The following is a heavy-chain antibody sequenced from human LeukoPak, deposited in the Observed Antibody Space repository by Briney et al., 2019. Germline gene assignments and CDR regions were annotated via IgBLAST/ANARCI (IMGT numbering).Heavy chain of an antibody. V-gene: IGHV4-39*07. Sequence: KPSETLSLTCTVSGGSISSSSYYWGWIRQPPGKGLEWIGSTYYSGSTYYNPSLKSRVTISVDTSKSQFSLKLTSVTAADTAIYYCARHPGCGSDCLYGMDVWGQGTTVTVSS. CDR2: TYYSGST. D-gene: IGHD2-21*02. CDR3: ARHPGCGSDCLYGMDV. CDR1: GGSISSSSYY. J-gene: IGHJ6*02.